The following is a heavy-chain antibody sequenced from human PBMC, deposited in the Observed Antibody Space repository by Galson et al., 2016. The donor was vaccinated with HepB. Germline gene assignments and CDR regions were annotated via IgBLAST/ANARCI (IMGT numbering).Heavy chain of an antibody. J-gene: IGHJ4*02. CDR1: GDTFSGYA. Sequence: SVKVSCKASGDTFSGYAISWVRQAPGQGLEWMGGIIPIFRTANYIQKFQGRVTITADESTNTAYMELSSLTSYDTAVYYCATDRGDRFTSSSDYGFGVGWGQGTLVTVSS. CDR3: ATDRGDRFTSSSDYGFGVG. CDR2: IIPIFRTA. V-gene: IGHV1-69*13. D-gene: IGHD4/OR15-4a*01.